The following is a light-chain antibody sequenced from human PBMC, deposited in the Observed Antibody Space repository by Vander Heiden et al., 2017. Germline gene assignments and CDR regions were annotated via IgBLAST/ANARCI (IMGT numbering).Light chain of an antibody. J-gene: IGLJ2*01. Sequence: SYVLTQAPSVSVDPGQTARITCGGNSIEAKRVHWSQQKPGQAPVLGVYDDTDRPSGIPDRFSGSNSGNTATLTITRVEAGDEADFYCQVWDSNSDHLVVFGGGTKLTVL. CDR3: QVWDSNSDHLVV. V-gene: IGLV3-21*02. CDR2: DDT. CDR1: SIEAKR.